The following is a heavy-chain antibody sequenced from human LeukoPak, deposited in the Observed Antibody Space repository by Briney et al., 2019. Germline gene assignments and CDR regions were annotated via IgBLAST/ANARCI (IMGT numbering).Heavy chain of an antibody. J-gene: IGHJ4*02. CDR2: ISGSGGST. Sequence: GGSLRLSCAASGFTFSNYAMSWVRQAPGKGLEWVSVISGSGGSTYYADSVKGRFTISRDNSKNTLYLQMNSLRAEDTAVYYCAKDGPGLWFGELYYFDYWGQGTLVTVSS. V-gene: IGHV3-23*01. D-gene: IGHD3-10*01. CDR1: GFTFSNYA. CDR3: AKDGPGLWFGELYYFDY.